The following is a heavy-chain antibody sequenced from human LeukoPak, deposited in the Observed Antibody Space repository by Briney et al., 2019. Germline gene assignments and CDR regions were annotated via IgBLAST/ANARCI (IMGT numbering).Heavy chain of an antibody. V-gene: IGHV3-30*04. J-gene: IGHJ4*02. D-gene: IGHD3-10*01. CDR2: ISYEGSNK. CDR1: GFTFSIYA. CDR3: ARGELLTDY. Sequence: RGGSLRLSCAASGFTFSIYAMHWVRQAPGRGVEWVAVISYEGSNKYYADSVKGGFTISRDNPKNTLYLKINTLRAEDTAVFFCARGELLTDYWGQGTLVTVSS.